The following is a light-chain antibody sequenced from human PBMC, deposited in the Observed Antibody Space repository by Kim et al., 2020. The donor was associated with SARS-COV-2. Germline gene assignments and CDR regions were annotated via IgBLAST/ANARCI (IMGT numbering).Light chain of an antibody. CDR2: DVN. CDR3: SSYTSSSTPYV. V-gene: IGLV2-14*03. J-gene: IGLJ1*01. CDR1: SSDVGVYNY. Sequence: QSFTISCTGTSSDVGVYNYVSWYQQHPGKAPKLMIYDVNNRPSGVSNRFSGSKSGNTASLTISGLQAEDEADYYCSSYTSSSTPYVFGTGTKVTVL.